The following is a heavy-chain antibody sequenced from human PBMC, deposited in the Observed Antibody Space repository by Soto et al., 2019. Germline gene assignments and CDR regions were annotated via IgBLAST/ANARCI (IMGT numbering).Heavy chain of an antibody. CDR3: PRPKGTYSSGYYYFDF. D-gene: IGHD6-19*01. Sequence: QVQLEQSGAEVKQPGSSVRVSCKTSGGTFSTYAINWVRQAPGQGLEWMGAIIPLFGTADYSQKFQGRVTMTADESTSTAYMELSSLRSDDTAVYFCPRPKGTYSSGYYYFDFWGQGTLVTVSS. J-gene: IGHJ4*02. CDR1: GGTFSTYA. CDR2: IIPLFGTA. V-gene: IGHV1-69*01.